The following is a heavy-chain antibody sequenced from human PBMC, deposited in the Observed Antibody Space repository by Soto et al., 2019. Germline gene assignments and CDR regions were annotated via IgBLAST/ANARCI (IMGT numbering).Heavy chain of an antibody. Sequence: SVKVSCKASGGTFSSYAISWVRQAPGQGLEWMGGIIPIFGTANYAQKFQGRVTITADESTSTAYMELSSLRSEDTAVYYCAGGYDHTRPRWFDPWGQGTLVTVSS. CDR2: IIPIFGTA. CDR1: GGTFSSYA. CDR3: AGGYDHTRPRWFDP. D-gene: IGHD5-12*01. J-gene: IGHJ5*02. V-gene: IGHV1-69*13.